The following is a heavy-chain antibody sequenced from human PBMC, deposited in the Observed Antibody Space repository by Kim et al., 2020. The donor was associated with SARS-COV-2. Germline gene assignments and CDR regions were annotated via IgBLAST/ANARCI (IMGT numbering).Heavy chain of an antibody. J-gene: IGHJ5*02. Sequence: AGSLRLSCAASGFTFSDQFMDWVRQAPGKGLEVVARIRDKGNSYPTEYAASVRGRFTVSRDDSKNSLFLQMNSLTAEDTAVYYCVRDYWALGGSWGQGTLVTVSS. CDR1: GFTFSDQF. D-gene: IGHD3-16*01. CDR2: IRDKGNSYPT. CDR3: VRDYWALGGS. V-gene: IGHV3-72*01.